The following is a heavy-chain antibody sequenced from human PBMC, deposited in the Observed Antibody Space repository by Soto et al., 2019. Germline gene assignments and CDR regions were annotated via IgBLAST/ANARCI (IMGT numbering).Heavy chain of an antibody. J-gene: IGHJ4*02. CDR3: ASTSYFDNSGSAY. V-gene: IGHV4-30-4*01. CDR1: GASTSSDIYY. CDR2: IYYTGST. Sequence: SETLSLTCTVSGASTSSDIYYWSWIRQPPGKGLEWIGYIYYTGSTYYNPSLKSRVIISIDKSKNQFSLNLNSVTAADTAVYYCASTSYFDNSGSAYWGQGALVTVSS. D-gene: IGHD3-22*01.